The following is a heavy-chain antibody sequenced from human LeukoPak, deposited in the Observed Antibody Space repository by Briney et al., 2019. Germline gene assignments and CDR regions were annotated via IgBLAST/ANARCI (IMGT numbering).Heavy chain of an antibody. CDR2: INSDGSST. CDR1: GFTFSSYW. J-gene: IGHJ5*02. D-gene: IGHD6-19*01. V-gene: IGHV3-74*01. CDR3: ASGAVARTNWFDP. Sequence: PGGSLRLSCAASGFTFSSYWMHWVRQAPGKGLVWVSRINSDGSSTSYADSAKGRFTISRDNAKNTLYLQMNSLRAEDTAVYYCASGAVARTNWFDPWGQGTLVTVSS.